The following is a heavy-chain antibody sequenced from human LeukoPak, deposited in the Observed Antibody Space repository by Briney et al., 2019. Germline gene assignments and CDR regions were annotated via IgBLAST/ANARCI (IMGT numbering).Heavy chain of an antibody. CDR2: ISSSGSTI. CDR1: GFTFSSYE. V-gene: IGHV3-48*03. J-gene: IGHJ4*02. Sequence: GGSLRLSCAASGFTFSSYEMNWVRQAPGKGLEWVSYISSSGSTIYYADSVKGRFTISRDNAKNSLYLQMNNLRAEDTAVYYCARIPRLWSGYYLTDYWGQGTLVTVSS. D-gene: IGHD3-3*01. CDR3: ARIPRLWSGYYLTDY.